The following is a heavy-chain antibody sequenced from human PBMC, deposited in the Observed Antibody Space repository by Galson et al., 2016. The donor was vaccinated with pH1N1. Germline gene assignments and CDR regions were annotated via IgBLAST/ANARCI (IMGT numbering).Heavy chain of an antibody. Sequence: QSGAEVKKPGESLKISCKGSGYSFTSYWIGWVRQMPGKGLEWMGIIFPGDSDTRYSPSLQGQVTISADKSISTAYLQWNSLRASDTAMYYCARSPADPGYSYYYMDVWGKGTTVSVSS. CDR1: GYSFTSYW. CDR3: ARSPADPGYSYYYMDV. V-gene: IGHV5-51*03. CDR2: IFPGDSDT. D-gene: IGHD2-21*01. J-gene: IGHJ6*03.